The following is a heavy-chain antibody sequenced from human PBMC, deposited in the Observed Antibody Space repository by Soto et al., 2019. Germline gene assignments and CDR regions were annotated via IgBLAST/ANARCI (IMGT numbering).Heavy chain of an antibody. J-gene: IGHJ4*02. D-gene: IGHD7-27*01. CDR3: ARRTLGSAIGIGDY. V-gene: IGHV1-18*01. CDR1: GYTFSLYG. Sequence: QIQLVQSGAEVKKPGASVKVSCRASGYTFSLYGITWVRQAPGQGLEWMGWITGDNGDRKNAQNLQERLTMYTDQTTTTGHRKLKNLRSDDTALYYCARRTLGSAIGIGDYWGQGTLVTVSS. CDR2: ITGDNGDR.